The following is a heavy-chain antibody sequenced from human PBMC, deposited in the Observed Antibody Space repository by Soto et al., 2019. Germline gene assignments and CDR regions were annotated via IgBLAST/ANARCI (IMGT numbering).Heavy chain of an antibody. CDR1: GFTFSSYA. J-gene: IGHJ2*01. V-gene: IGHV3-23*01. D-gene: IGHD2-15*01. Sequence: EEQLLESGGGLIQPGGSLRLACAASGFTFSSYAMTGVRQAPGKGLEWVSSISFSDGGTYYADSVKGRLTISRDNSKNSLFLQMNSLRVEDTAVYYCVKDDRILGRRYFDQEGRGTLVTVSS. CDR2: ISFSDGGT. CDR3: VKDDRILGRRYFDQ.